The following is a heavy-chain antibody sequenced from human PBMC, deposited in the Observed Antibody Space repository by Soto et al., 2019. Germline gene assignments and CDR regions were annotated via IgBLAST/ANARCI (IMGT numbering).Heavy chain of an antibody. CDR3: VRVPAYSSAWCMDY. D-gene: IGHD6-19*01. V-gene: IGHV3-30-3*01. CDR1: GFTFSTYA. CDR2: ISYDGSSE. Sequence: QVQLVESGGGGVQPGRSLRLSCAASGFTFSTYAMHWVRQAPGKGLGWVAGISYDGSSEYYADSVKGRFTISRDNSKNTRYLQLTAEDTAMYYCVRVPAYSSAWCMDYWGQGTLVTVSS. J-gene: IGHJ4*02.